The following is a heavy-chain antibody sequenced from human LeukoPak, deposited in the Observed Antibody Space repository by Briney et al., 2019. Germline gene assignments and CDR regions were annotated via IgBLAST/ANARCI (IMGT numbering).Heavy chain of an antibody. V-gene: IGHV3-23*01. D-gene: IGHD3-3*01. CDR1: GFTFSSYA. Sequence: QPGGSLRLSCAASGFTFSSYAMSWVRQAPGKGLEWVSAISGSGGSTYYADSVKGRFTISRDNSKNTLYLQMNSLRAEDTAVYYCARGGLYYDFWSASGYWGQGTLVTVSS. CDR3: ARGGLYYDFWSASGY. CDR2: ISGSGGST. J-gene: IGHJ4*02.